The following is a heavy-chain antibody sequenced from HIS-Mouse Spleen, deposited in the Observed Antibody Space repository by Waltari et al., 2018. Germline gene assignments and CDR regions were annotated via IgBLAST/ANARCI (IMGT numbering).Heavy chain of an antibody. CDR2: ISYDGSNK. CDR3: ARDQTGYDY. D-gene: IGHD1-1*01. CDR1: GFTFSSYA. J-gene: IGHJ4*02. V-gene: IGHV3-30*04. Sequence: QVQLVESGGGVVQPGRSRRLSCAASGFTFSSYAMHWVRQAPGKGLEWVAVISYDGSNKYYADSVKGRFTISRDNSKNTLYLQMNSLRAEDTAVYYGARDQTGYDYWGQGTLVTVSS.